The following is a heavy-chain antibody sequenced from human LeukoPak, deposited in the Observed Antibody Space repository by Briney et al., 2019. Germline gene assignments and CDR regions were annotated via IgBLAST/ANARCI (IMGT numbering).Heavy chain of an antibody. Sequence: SETLSLTCTVSGGSISSHYWSWIRQPPGKGLEWIGYIYYSGSTNYNPSLKSRVTISVDTSKNQFSLKLSSVTAADTAVYYCARARVLGYCSSTSCPLPYYFDYWGQGTLVTVSS. CDR3: ARARVLGYCSSTSCPLPYYFDY. CDR1: GGSISSHY. V-gene: IGHV4-59*11. J-gene: IGHJ4*02. D-gene: IGHD2-2*01. CDR2: IYYSGST.